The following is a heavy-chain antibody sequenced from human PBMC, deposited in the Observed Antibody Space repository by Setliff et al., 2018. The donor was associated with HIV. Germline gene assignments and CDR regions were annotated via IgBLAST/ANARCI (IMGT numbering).Heavy chain of an antibody. D-gene: IGHD6-13*01. CDR3: ARATTGYSSIWYRNGLTYYYYMDV. CDR1: GGSFSDYS. CDR2: INHSGST. V-gene: IGHV4-34*01. J-gene: IGHJ6*03. Sequence: SETLSLTCAVYGGSFSDYSWTWIRQPPGRGLEWIGEINHSGSTSYNPSLKSRVSMSGDTSKNQFSLKLSSVTAADTAIFYCARATTGYSSIWYRNGLTYYYYMDVWGRGTKVTVSS.